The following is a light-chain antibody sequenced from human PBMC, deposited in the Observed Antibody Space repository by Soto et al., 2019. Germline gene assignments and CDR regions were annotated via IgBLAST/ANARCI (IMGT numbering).Light chain of an antibody. CDR1: QYIGDF. V-gene: IGKV1-39*01. J-gene: IGKJ1*01. CDR2: GAS. CDR3: HLLFFPPGP. Sequence: DIQMTQSPSSLSASVGDRVTITCRASQYIGDFLNWYQQTPGKAPKLLIFGASNLHIGVPSRFSGSGSGTEFTLTINNLQLYDFATYHRHLLFFPPGPFALGASAGIK.